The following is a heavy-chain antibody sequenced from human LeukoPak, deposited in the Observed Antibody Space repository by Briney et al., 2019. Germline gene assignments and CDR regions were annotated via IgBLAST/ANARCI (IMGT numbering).Heavy chain of an antibody. CDR3: ARDKVNGAMTGSLLDY. CDR2: INQDGSEK. D-gene: IGHD4-17*01. J-gene: IGHJ4*02. V-gene: IGHV3-7*01. CDR1: GFTFTTYW. Sequence: GGSPRLSCSASGFTFTTYWMTWVRQGPGKGLEWVAHINQDGSEKNYVDSVKGRFTISRDNAKNSLYLQMDSLTDEDTAVYYCARDKVNGAMTGSLLDYWGQGTLVTVSS.